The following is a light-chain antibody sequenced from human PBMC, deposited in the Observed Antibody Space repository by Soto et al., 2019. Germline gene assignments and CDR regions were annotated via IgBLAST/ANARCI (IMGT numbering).Light chain of an antibody. Sequence: DIQMTQSPSTLSASVGDRFTIACRASQTISSYLAWYQQKPGKAPKLLIYAASTLQSGVPSKFSGSGSGTDFTLTISSLQPEDVATYYCQKYNIAPFTFGQGTRLEN. V-gene: IGKV1-9*01. J-gene: IGKJ5*01. CDR3: QKYNIAPFT. CDR1: QTISSY. CDR2: AAS.